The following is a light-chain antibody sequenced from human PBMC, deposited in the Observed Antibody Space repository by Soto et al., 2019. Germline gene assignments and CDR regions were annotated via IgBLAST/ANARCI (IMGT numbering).Light chain of an antibody. J-gene: IGKJ3*01. CDR3: QHYDSLPPT. V-gene: IGKV1-33*01. Sequence: DIRMTQSPSSLSAFIGDRVTITCQASQDIVNSLNCYQQKPGKAPKLLIYAASSLETGVPSKFSGSGSGTDFSFTIFSLQPEDVATYYCQHYDSLPPTFGPGTKVDIK. CDR2: AAS. CDR1: QDIVNS.